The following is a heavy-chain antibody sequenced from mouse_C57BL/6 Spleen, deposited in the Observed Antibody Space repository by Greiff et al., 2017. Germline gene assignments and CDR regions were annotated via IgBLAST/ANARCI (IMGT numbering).Heavy chain of an antibody. CDR3: SRYGSSSYFYAMDY. V-gene: IGHV1-53*01. CDR1: GYTFTSYW. J-gene: IGHJ4*01. Sequence: VQLQQPGPELVKPGASVKLSCKASGYTFTSYWMHWVKQRPGQGLEWIGNINPSNGGTNYNEKFKSKATLTVDKSSSTAYMQLSSLTSKDSAVYSCSRYGSSSYFYAMDYWGQGTSVTVSS. D-gene: IGHD1-1*01. CDR2: INPSNGGT.